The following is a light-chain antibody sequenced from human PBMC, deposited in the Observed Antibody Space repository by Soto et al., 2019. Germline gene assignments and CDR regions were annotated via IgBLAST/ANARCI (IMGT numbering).Light chain of an antibody. CDR3: QQYNNWPRT. Sequence: EIVMTQSPATLSXXPXXXXTXXXRASQSVSILLAWYQQKPGQAPRLLIHGATTRATGIPARFSGSGSGTEFTLTISSLQSEDFAVYYCQQYNNWPRTFGQGTRLEIK. CDR1: QSVSIL. V-gene: IGKV3-15*01. J-gene: IGKJ5*01. CDR2: GAT.